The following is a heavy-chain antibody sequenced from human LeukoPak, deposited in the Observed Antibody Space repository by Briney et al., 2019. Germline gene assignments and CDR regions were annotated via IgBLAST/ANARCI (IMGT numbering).Heavy chain of an antibody. CDR1: GYTFTSYG. CDR2: IIAYNGNT. D-gene: IGHD5-12*01. CDR3: AKDLYGGYDGFYFDY. J-gene: IGHJ4*02. V-gene: IGHV1-18*01. Sequence: ASVKVSCKASGYTFTSYGISWVRQAPGQGREWMGWIIAYNGNTNYAQTRQGRVTMTTDTSTSTAYMELRSLRSNDTAVYYCAKDLYGGYDGFYFDYWGQGTLVTVSS.